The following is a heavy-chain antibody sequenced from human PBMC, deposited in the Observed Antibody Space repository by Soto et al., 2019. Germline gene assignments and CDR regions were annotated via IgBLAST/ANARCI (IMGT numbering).Heavy chain of an antibody. CDR3: ARDLAGEFGSVYYMDV. CDR1: ELNFGDHY. CDR2: ISSSGSTI. J-gene: IGHJ6*03. D-gene: IGHD3-10*01. V-gene: IGHV3-11*01. Sequence: GGPKRHPWTASELNFGDHYMSCIRQNTGKGLERVSYISSSGSTIYYADSVKGRFTISRDNAKNSLYLQMNSLRAEDTAVYYCARDLAGEFGSVYYMDVWGKGTTVPVSS.